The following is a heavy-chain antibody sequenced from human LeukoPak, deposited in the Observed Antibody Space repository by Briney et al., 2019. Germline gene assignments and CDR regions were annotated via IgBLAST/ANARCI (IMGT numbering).Heavy chain of an antibody. CDR1: GYSISSDYY. CDR3: ARVGGYSYGNYYFNY. CDR2: ISHSGST. Sequence: SETLSLTCAVSGYSISSDYYWGWLRQPPGKGLDWIGIISHSGSTYYNPSLRSRVTISIDTSKNQFSLRLNSVTATDTAVYYCARVGGYSYGNYYFNYWGQGTLVTVSS. V-gene: IGHV4-38-2*01. D-gene: IGHD5-18*01. J-gene: IGHJ4*02.